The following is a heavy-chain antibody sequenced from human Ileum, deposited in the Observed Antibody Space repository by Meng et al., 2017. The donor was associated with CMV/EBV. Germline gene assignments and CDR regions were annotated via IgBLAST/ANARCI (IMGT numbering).Heavy chain of an antibody. CDR3: ASAWVPGRPDY. D-gene: IGHD1-26*01. CDR1: AGSIRSSSFH. Sequence: QLQLPESVPGLVRPSETLSLPCTVSAGSIRSSSFHWGWISPPPGNGLEWIGTIYYNGRTYYNPSIKSRVTISLDMSENQSSLDLTSVTAADTAVYFCASAWVPGRPDYWGQGALVTVSS. V-gene: IGHV4-39*07. J-gene: IGHJ4*02. CDR2: IYYNGRT.